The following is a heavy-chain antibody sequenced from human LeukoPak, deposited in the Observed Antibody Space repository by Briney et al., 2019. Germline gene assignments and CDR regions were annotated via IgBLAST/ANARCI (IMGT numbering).Heavy chain of an antibody. D-gene: IGHD2-8*01. CDR3: ASGVSAALDH. Sequence: GGSLRLSCAASGFTVSRNYMNWVRQAPGKGLEWVSVIYSSGSTYYSDSVKGRFSISRDNSKNTLYLQMNSLRAEDTAVYYCASGVSAALDHWGQGTLVTVSS. CDR1: GFTVSRNY. V-gene: IGHV3-53*01. CDR2: IYSSGST. J-gene: IGHJ4*02.